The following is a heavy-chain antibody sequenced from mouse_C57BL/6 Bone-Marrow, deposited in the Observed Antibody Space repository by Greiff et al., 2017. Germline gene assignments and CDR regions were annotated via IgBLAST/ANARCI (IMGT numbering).Heavy chain of an antibody. CDR1: GFSLTSYG. CDR3: AKTPPYYYEDYYAMDY. V-gene: IGHV2-5*01. J-gene: IGHJ4*01. D-gene: IGHD1-1*01. Sequence: QVQLKQSGPGLVQPSQSLSITCTVSGFSLTSYGVHWVRQSPGKGLEWLGVIWRGGSTDYNAAFMTRLSITKDNSKSQVFFKMNSLQADDTAIYYCAKTPPYYYEDYYAMDYGGQGTSVTVTS. CDR2: IWRGGST.